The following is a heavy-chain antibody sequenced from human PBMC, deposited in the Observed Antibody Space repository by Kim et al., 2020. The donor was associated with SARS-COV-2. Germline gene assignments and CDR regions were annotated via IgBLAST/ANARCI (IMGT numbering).Heavy chain of an antibody. CDR1: GFDFGNHW. Sequence: GGSLRLSCTASGFDFGNHWMTWVRQAPGKGLEWVANVKQDETEKYYVASVRGRFTISRDNAKNTLYLQMKSLRSGDTAVYYCARRGEPTGVATLYNYYYYHGLAVWGQGTTVTVAS. CDR2: VKQDETEK. D-gene: IGHD3-10*01. J-gene: IGHJ6*02. V-gene: IGHV3-7*03. CDR3: ARRGEPTGVATLYNYYYYHGLAV.